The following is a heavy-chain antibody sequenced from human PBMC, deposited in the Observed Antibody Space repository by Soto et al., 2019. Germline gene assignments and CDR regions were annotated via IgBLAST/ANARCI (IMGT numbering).Heavy chain of an antibody. D-gene: IGHD6-6*01. V-gene: IGHV4-31*03. Sequence: PSETLSLTCTVSGGSISSGGYYWSWIRQHPGKGLEWIGYIYYSGSTYYNPFLKSRVTISVDTSKNQFSLKLSSVTAADTAVYYCARDREIAARNLDYYYYGMDVWGQGTTVTVSS. CDR3: ARDREIAARNLDYYYYGMDV. CDR1: GGSISSGGYY. CDR2: IYYSGST. J-gene: IGHJ6*02.